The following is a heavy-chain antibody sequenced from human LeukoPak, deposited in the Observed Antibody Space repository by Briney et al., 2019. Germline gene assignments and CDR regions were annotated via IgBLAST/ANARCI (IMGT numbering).Heavy chain of an antibody. D-gene: IGHD3-22*01. V-gene: IGHV1-69*13. Sequence: ASVKVSCKASGGTFSSYAISWVRQAPGQGLEWMGGIIPIFGTANYAQKFQGRVTITADESTSTAYMELSSLRSEDTAVYYCARGHPSGYYPLKSGMDVWGQGTTVTVSS. CDR2: IIPIFGTA. CDR1: GGTFSSYA. J-gene: IGHJ6*02. CDR3: ARGHPSGYYPLKSGMDV.